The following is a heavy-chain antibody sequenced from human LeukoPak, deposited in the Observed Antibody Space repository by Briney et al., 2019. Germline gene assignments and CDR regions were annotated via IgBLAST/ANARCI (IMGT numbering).Heavy chain of an antibody. Sequence: SETLSLTTNVPGDSISSYYCSSIRHPAGKGLQWIGRIYTSGSTNHNPSLKSRVAMSVDTSKNQFSLKLSSVTAADTAVYYCASSSGYGTFDYWGQGTLVTVSS. V-gene: IGHV4-4*07. CDR3: ASSSGYGTFDY. D-gene: IGHD3-22*01. CDR2: IYTSGST. J-gene: IGHJ4*02. CDR1: GDSISSYY.